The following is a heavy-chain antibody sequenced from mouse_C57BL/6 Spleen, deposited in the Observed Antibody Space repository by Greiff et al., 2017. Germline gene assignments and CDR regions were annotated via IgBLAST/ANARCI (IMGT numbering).Heavy chain of an antibody. V-gene: IGHV1-39*01. CDR3: ARGALYYGSSYWYFDV. D-gene: IGHD1-1*01. CDR1: GYSFTDYN. J-gene: IGHJ1*03. CDR2: INPNYGTT. Sequence: VQLKESGPELVKPGASVKISCKASGYSFTDYNMNWVKQSNGKSLEWIGVINPNYGTTSYNQKFKGKATLTVDQSSSTAYMQLNSLTSEDSAVYYCARGALYYGSSYWYFDVWGTGTTVTVSS.